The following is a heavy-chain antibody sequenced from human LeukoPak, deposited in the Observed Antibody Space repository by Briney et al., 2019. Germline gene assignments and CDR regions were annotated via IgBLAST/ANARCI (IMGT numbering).Heavy chain of an antibody. CDR1: GFTFNSYR. Sequence: PGGSLTLSCTASGFTFNSYRMNWVRHAPGKGLEGVANIKQDGSEKYYVDSVKGRFTISRDNAKTSLYLQMNSLRVEDTGVYYCAKGEGGSNWYLGYDWRQGSLVTVPS. D-gene: IGHD6-13*01. V-gene: IGHV3-7*02. CDR2: IKQDGSEK. J-gene: IGHJ4*02. CDR3: AKGEGGSNWYLGYD.